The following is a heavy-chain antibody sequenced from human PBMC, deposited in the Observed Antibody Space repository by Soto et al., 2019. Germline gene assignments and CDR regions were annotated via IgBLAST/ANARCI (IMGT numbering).Heavy chain of an antibody. V-gene: IGHV3-30*18. D-gene: IGHD3-3*01. J-gene: IGHJ6*02. CDR1: GFTFKNYG. CDR2: ISHDGSQR. Sequence: QVQLVESGGGVVQPGRSRRLSCAASGFTFKNYGMFWVRQAPGTGLAWVALISHDGSQRFYADSVKGRFTISRDDSKNTLSLQMNSLRADDTAIYYCAKRITISGYGDYYYYGMDVWGQGTTVIVSS. CDR3: AKRITISGYGDYYYYGMDV.